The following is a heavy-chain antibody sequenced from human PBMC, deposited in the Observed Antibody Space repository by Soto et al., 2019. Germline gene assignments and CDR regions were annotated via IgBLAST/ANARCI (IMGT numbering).Heavy chain of an antibody. J-gene: IGHJ3*01. V-gene: IGHV1-46*01. CDR1: GYTFTSYY. CDR3: ARSYYYGSSGYLGAFDF. Sequence: ASVKVSCKASGYTFTSYYMHWVRQAPGQGLEWMGIINPSGGSTSYAQKFQGRVTMTRDTSTSTVYMELSSLRSEDTAVYYCARSYYYGSSGYLGAFDFWGQGTMVTVSS. CDR2: INPSGGST. D-gene: IGHD3-22*01.